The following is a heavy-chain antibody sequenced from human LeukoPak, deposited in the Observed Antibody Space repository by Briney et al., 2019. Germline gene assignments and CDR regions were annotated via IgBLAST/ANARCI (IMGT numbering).Heavy chain of an antibody. Sequence: ASVKVSCKTSRYTFSNYGISWVRQAPGQGLEWMGWITAYNGNRLYAQRFQGRITLTTDTSTSTSYMELRSLEYDDTAIYYCARDNDKVVDHWGQGTLVTVSS. CDR2: ITAYNGNR. CDR1: RYTFSNYG. D-gene: IGHD1-1*01. V-gene: IGHV1-18*01. J-gene: IGHJ4*01. CDR3: ARDNDKVVDH.